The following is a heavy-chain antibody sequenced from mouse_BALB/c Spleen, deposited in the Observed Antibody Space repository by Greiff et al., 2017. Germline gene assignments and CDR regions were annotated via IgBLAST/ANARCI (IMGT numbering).Heavy chain of an antibody. CDR2: ISNGGGST. D-gene: IGHD1-1*02. J-gene: IGHJ2*01. V-gene: IGHV5-12-2*01. CDR1: GFTFSSYT. Sequence: EVQLQESGGGLVQPGGSLKLSCAASGFTFSSYTMSWVRQTPEKRLEWVAYISNGGGSTYYPDTVKGRFTISRDNAKNTLYLQMSSLKSEDTAMYYCARHTPYGHFDYWGQGTTLTVSS. CDR3: ARHTPYGHFDY.